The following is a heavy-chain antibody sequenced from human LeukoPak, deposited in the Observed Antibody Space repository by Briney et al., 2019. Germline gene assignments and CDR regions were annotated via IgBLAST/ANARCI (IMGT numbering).Heavy chain of an antibody. Sequence: SETLSLTCTVSGGSISSGSYYWSWIRQPAGKGLEWIGRIYTSGSTNYNPSLKSRVTISVDTSKNQFSLKLSSVTAADTAVYYCARRVTMIVVGDQYYFDYWGQGTLVTVSS. CDR1: GGSISSGSYY. J-gene: IGHJ4*02. V-gene: IGHV4-61*02. CDR2: IYTSGST. CDR3: ARRVTMIVVGDQYYFDY. D-gene: IGHD3-22*01.